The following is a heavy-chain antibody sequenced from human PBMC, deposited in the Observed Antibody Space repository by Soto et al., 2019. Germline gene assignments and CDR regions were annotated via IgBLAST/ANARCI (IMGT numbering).Heavy chain of an antibody. D-gene: IGHD3-10*01. J-gene: IGHJ6*03. V-gene: IGHV4-31*03. CDR3: ARNLAGLLWFGELLSPDYYYYYMDV. CDR1: GGSISSGGYY. CDR2: IYYSGST. Sequence: TLSLTCTVSGGSISSGGYYWSWIRQHPGKGLEWIGYIYYSGSTYYNPSLKSRVTISVDTSKNQFSLKLSSVTAADTAVYYCARNLAGLLWFGELLSPDYYYYYMDVWGKGTTVTVSS.